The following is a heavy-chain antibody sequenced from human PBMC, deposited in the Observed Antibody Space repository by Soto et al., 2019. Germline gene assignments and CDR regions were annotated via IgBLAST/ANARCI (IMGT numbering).Heavy chain of an antibody. D-gene: IGHD6-6*01. Sequence: QITLKESGPTLVKPKQPLTLTCTFSGFSLSTSGVGVAWIRQPPAKALEWLALVYWDDDKRYSQYLKSRFTLTKDTSKNQVVLTMTNMDPVDTATYYCSHFEYSSSNYWGQGTLVTVSS. CDR3: SHFEYSSSNY. J-gene: IGHJ4*02. CDR2: VYWDDDK. V-gene: IGHV2-5*02. CDR1: GFSLSTSGVG.